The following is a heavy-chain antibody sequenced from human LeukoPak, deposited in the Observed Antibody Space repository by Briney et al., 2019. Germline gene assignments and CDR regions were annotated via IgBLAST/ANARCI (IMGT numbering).Heavy chain of an antibody. D-gene: IGHD1-26*01. J-gene: IGHJ5*02. V-gene: IGHV3-74*01. Sequence: PGGSLRLSCAASGFTFGSYWMDWVRQAPGEGLVWLSRITTDGRTTNYADSVRGRFTISRDNAKNTLYLQMNSLRAEDTAVYFCARDHDSGGGGGSWGQGTLVTVSS. CDR1: GFTFGSYW. CDR2: ITTDGRTT. CDR3: ARDHDSGGGGGS.